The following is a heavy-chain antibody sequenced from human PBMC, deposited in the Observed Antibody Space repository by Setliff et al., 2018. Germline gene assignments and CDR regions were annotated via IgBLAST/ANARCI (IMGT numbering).Heavy chain of an antibody. CDR2: MNPNSGNT. D-gene: IGHD3-9*01. J-gene: IGHJ4*02. CDR3: AADLDFDILTRYYFDY. CDR1: GYTFTSYD. V-gene: IGHV1-8*02. Sequence: ASVKVSCKASGYTFTSYDINWVRQATGQGLEWMGWMNPNSGNTGYAQKFQGRVTMTRNTSISTAYMELSSLRSEDTAVYYCAADLDFDILTRYYFDYWGQGTLVTVSS.